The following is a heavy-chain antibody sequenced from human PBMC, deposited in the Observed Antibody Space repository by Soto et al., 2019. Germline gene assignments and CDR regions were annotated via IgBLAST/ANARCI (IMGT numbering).Heavy chain of an antibody. J-gene: IGHJ5*02. V-gene: IGHV4-59*01. CDR1: GGSISSYY. D-gene: IGHD3-16*01. CDR2: IYYSGST. CDR3: ARDSGGSSLFDP. Sequence: TSETLSLTCTVSGGSISSYYWSWIRQPPGKGLEWLGYIYYSGSTNYNPSLKSRVTISVDTSKDQFSLKLSSVTAADTDVYYCARDSGGSSLFDPWGQGTLVTVSS.